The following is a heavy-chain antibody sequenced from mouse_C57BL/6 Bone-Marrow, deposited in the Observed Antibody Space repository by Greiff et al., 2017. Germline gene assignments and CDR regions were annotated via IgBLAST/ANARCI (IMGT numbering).Heavy chain of an antibody. CDR1: GYTFTSYW. CDR2: IDPSDSYT. J-gene: IGHJ2*01. D-gene: IGHD2-3*01. Sequence: VQLQQPGAELVMPGASVKLSCKASGYTFTSYWMHWVKQRPGQGLEWIGEIDPSDSYTNYNQKFKGKSTLTVDKSSGPAYMQLSSLTSEDSAVYYCARSSDGYYRYWGQGTTLTVSS. V-gene: IGHV1-69*01. CDR3: ARSSDGYYRY.